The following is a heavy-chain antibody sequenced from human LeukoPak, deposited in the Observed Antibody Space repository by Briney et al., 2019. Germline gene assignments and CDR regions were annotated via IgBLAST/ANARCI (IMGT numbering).Heavy chain of an antibody. V-gene: IGHV4-34*01. CDR2: INHSGST. CDR1: GGSFSGYY. CDR3: ARGRRIGDPGDSNLGNDY. D-gene: IGHD3-10*01. J-gene: IGHJ4*02. Sequence: SETLSLTCAVYGGSFSGYYWSWIRQPPGKGLEWIGEINHSGSTNYNPSLKSRVTISVDTSKNQFSLKLSSVTAADTAVYYCARGRRIGDPGDSNLGNDYWGQGTLVTVSS.